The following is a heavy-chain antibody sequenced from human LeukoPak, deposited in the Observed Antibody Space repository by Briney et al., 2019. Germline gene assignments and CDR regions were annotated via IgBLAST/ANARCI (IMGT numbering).Heavy chain of an antibody. D-gene: IGHD3-10*01. Sequence: ASVKVSCKASGGTFSSYAISWVRQAPGQGLEWMGGIIPIFGTANYAQKFQGRVTITADESTSTAYMELSGLRSEDTAVYYCASVVRGIDGMDVWAKGPRSPSP. CDR1: GGTFSSYA. J-gene: IGHJ6*02. CDR2: IIPIFGTA. CDR3: ASVVRGIDGMDV. V-gene: IGHV1-69*13.